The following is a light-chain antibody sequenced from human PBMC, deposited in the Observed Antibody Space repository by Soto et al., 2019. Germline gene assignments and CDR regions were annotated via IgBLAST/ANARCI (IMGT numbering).Light chain of an antibody. CDR1: SSDVGGYNY. CDR3: SSYTSSSTYV. Sequence: QSALAQPASVSGSPGQSITISCTGTSSDVGGYNYVSWYQQHPGKAPKVMIYEVSNRPSGVSNRFSGSKSGNTASLTLSGLQAEDEADYYCSSYTSSSTYVFGTGTKGTVL. J-gene: IGLJ1*01. CDR2: EVS. V-gene: IGLV2-14*01.